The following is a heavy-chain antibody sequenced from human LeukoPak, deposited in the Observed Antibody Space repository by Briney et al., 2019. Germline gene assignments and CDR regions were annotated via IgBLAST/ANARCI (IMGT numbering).Heavy chain of an antibody. J-gene: IGHJ5*02. V-gene: IGHV4-31*03. Sequence: SQTLSLTCTVSGGSISSGGYYWSWIRQHPGKGLEWIGYIYYSGSTYYNPSLKSRVTISVDTSKNQFSLELSSVTAADTAVYYCARGLYCSSTSCIREKNWFDPWAREPWSPSPQ. CDR1: GGSISSGGYY. CDR3: ARGLYCSSTSCIREKNWFDP. CDR2: IYYSGST. D-gene: IGHD2-2*01.